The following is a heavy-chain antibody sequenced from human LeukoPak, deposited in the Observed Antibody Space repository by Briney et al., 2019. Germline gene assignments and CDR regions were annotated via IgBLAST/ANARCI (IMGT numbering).Heavy chain of an antibody. CDR1: GLSISSFW. D-gene: IGHD1-1*01. J-gene: IGHJ4*02. CDR2: IDKNGNEI. Sequence: QTGGSLRLSCAASGLSISSFWMHWVRQAPGKGLEWVAIIDKNGNEIKYVDSVKGRFTLSRDNAKNSVYLQMNSLRTEDTALYYCVTDGDKWNDFEYWGQGTLVTVSS. V-gene: IGHV3-7*01. CDR3: VTDGDKWNDFEY.